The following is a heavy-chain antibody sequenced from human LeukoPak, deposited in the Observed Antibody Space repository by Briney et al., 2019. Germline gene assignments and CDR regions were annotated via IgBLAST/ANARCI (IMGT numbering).Heavy chain of an antibody. CDR1: GYTFTGYY. Sequence: ASVKVSCKASGYTFTGYYMHWVRQAPGQGFEWMGWINPNSGGTNYAQKFQGRVTMTRDTSISTAYMELGRLRSDDTAVYYCARALWSTPFDYWGQGTLVTVSS. V-gene: IGHV1-2*02. CDR3: ARALWSTPFDY. D-gene: IGHD3-10*01. J-gene: IGHJ4*02. CDR2: INPNSGGT.